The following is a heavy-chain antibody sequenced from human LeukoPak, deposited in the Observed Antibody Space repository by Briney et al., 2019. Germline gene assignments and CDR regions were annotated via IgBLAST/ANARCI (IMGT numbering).Heavy chain of an antibody. D-gene: IGHD3-22*01. Sequence: GGSLRLSCAASGFTFTTYAMSWVRQAPGKGLEWVSAISGSGGSTYYADSVKGRFTISRDNSKNTLYLQMNSLRAEDTAVYYCAKDLYPLYMIVAVGPDYWGQGTLVTVSS. CDR2: ISGSGGST. J-gene: IGHJ4*02. V-gene: IGHV3-23*01. CDR3: AKDLYPLYMIVAVGPDY. CDR1: GFTFTTYA.